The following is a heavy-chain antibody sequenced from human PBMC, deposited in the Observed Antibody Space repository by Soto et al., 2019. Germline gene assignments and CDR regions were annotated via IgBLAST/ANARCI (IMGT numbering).Heavy chain of an antibody. J-gene: IGHJ4*02. D-gene: IGHD3-3*01. Sequence: QITLNESGPTQVKPRQTLTLTCTFSGFSLTTSGVGVGWIRQSPGKAPEWRALIYWDDDKRYSPSLKSRLTINKDTSKNQVVLTMADLDPADTATYYCAHRVLRTVFGLVTTTAIYFDFWGQGTPVAVSS. CDR2: IYWDDDK. V-gene: IGHV2-5*02. CDR3: AHRVLRTVFGLVTTTAIYFDF. CDR1: GFSLTTSGVG.